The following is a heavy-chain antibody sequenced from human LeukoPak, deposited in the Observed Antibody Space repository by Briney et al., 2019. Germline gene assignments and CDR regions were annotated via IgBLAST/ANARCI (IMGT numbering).Heavy chain of an antibody. CDR2: IYWNDDK. CDR3: AHMTLQIFYFDY. D-gene: IGHD4-11*01. CDR1: GFSLSTSGVG. Sequence: SGPTLVKPTQTLTLTCTFAGFSLSTSGVGVGWMRQPPGKALEWLALIYWNDDKRYSPSLKSRLTITKDTSKNQVVLTMTNMDPVDTATYYCAHMTLQIFYFDYWGQGTLVTVSS. V-gene: IGHV2-5*01. J-gene: IGHJ4*02.